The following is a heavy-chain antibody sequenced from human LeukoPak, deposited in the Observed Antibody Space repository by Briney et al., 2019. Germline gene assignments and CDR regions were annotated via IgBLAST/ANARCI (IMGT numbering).Heavy chain of an antibody. CDR1: GYTFSNYG. CDR2: IGAYNGNT. CDR3: ARGYCSSTSCYYYYYMAV. Sequence: ASVKVSCKASGYTFSNYGISWVRQAPGQGLEWMGWIGAYNGNTNNAQKLRGRVTMTTDTSTSTAYMELRSLRSDDTAVYYCARGYCSSTSCYYYYYMAVWGKGTTVTVSS. J-gene: IGHJ6*03. V-gene: IGHV1-18*01. D-gene: IGHD2-2*01.